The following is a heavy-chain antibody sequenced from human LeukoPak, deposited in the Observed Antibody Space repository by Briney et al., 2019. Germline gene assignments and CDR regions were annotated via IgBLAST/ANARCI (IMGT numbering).Heavy chain of an antibody. Sequence: ASVKVSCKTSGYTFTNYAIHWVRQAPGQRLEWMGWINAGYGNTKYSQKFQGRVTLTSDTSANTAYMDLSSLKSEGTAVYYCARDRGDGYNYEGLDFWGQGTLVTVSS. V-gene: IGHV1-3*01. CDR3: ARDRGDGYNYEGLDF. J-gene: IGHJ4*02. D-gene: IGHD5-24*01. CDR2: INAGYGNT. CDR1: GYTFTNYA.